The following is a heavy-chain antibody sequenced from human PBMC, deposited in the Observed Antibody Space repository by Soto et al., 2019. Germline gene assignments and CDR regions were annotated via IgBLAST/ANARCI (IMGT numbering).Heavy chain of an antibody. CDR3: AKRTDTWTNGGPLDY. Sequence: PGGSLSLSCAASGFTFTNYAITWVRQAPGKGLEWVSTSSDSCGSTFYADSAKGRFTISRDNSKNTQDPQMNSLRADATAAYYFAKRTDTWTNGGPLDYWGQGTLVTVSS. CDR2: SSDSCGST. J-gene: IGHJ4*02. V-gene: IGHV3-23*01. CDR1: GFTFTNYA. D-gene: IGHD1-20*01.